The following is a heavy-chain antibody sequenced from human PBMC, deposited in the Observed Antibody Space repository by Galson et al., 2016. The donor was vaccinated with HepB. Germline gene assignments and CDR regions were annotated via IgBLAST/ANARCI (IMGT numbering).Heavy chain of an antibody. D-gene: IGHD3-3*01. CDR1: GFTFSSYA. CDR3: AKDVWGRSGYYRDYYWYFDL. Sequence: SLRLSCAASGFTFSSYAMSWVRQAPGKGLEWVSAISGSGGSTYYADSVKGRFTISRDNSKNTPYLQMNSLRAEDTAVYYCAKDVWGRSGYYRDYYWYFDLWGRGTLLTVAS. CDR2: ISGSGGST. J-gene: IGHJ2*01. V-gene: IGHV3-23*01.